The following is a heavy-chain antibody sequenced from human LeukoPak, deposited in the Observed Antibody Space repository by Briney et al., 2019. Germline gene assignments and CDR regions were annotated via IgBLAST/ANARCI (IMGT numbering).Heavy chain of an antibody. V-gene: IGHV3-23*01. CDR2: ISRSGGST. CDR1: GFTFSSYA. J-gene: IGHJ3*02. CDR3: AKDQWTWRADDAFDI. D-gene: IGHD6-19*01. Sequence: PGGSLRLSCAASGFTFSSYAMSWVRQAPGKGLEWGSAISRSGGSTYYADSMKGRFTISRDNSKNTLYLQMTSLRAEDTAVYYCAKDQWTWRADDAFDIWGQETMVTVSS.